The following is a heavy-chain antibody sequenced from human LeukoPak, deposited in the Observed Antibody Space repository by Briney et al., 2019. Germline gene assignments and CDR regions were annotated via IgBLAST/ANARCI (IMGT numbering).Heavy chain of an antibody. Sequence: ASVKVSCKASGYTFTGYYMHWVRQVPGQGLEWMGWINPYSGGTSYAQKFQGRVTMTRDTSISTAYMELSRLRSDDTAVYYCAASLNSSSWYYFDHWGQGTLVTVSS. J-gene: IGHJ4*02. D-gene: IGHD6-13*01. CDR3: AASLNSSSWYYFDH. CDR1: GYTFTGYY. V-gene: IGHV1-2*02. CDR2: INPYSGGT.